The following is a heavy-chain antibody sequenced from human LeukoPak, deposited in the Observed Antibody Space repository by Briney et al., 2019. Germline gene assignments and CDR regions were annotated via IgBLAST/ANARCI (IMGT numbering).Heavy chain of an antibody. D-gene: IGHD3-22*01. J-gene: IGHJ4*02. V-gene: IGHV4-39*01. Sequence: SETLSLTCTVSGGSISSSSYYWGWIRQPPGKGLEWIGSIYYSGSTYYNPFLKSRVTISVDTSKNQFSLKLSSVTAADTAVYYCATGQDYYDSSGSPHTFDYWGQGTLVTVSS. CDR1: GGSISSSSYY. CDR2: IYYSGST. CDR3: ATGQDYYDSSGSPHTFDY.